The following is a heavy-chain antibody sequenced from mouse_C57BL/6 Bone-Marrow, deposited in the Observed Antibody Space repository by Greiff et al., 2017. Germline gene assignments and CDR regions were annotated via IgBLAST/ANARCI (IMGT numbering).Heavy chain of an antibody. CDR3: ARGYGYGPYLYFDV. J-gene: IGHJ1*03. Sequence: EVQLQQSGPVLVKPGASVKMSCKASGYTFTDYYMNWVKQSHGKSLEWIGVINPYNGGTSYNQKFKGKATLTVDKSSSTAYMELNSLTSEDYAVYYCARGYGYGPYLYFDVWGTGTTVTVSS. CDR2: INPYNGGT. CDR1: GYTFTDYY. D-gene: IGHD2-2*01. V-gene: IGHV1-19*01.